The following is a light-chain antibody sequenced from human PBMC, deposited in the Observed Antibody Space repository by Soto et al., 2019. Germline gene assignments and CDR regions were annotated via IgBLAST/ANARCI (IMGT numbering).Light chain of an antibody. V-gene: IGKV3-15*01. J-gene: IGKJ4*01. CDR3: QQYDNWPPLT. Sequence: EIVMTQSPATLSLSPGERATLSCRASQSVSSNLAWYQQKPGQAPRFLIYGASTRATGVPARFSGSGSGTEFTLTISTLQSEDFAVYYCQQYDNWPPLTFGGGTKVDIK. CDR2: GAS. CDR1: QSVSSN.